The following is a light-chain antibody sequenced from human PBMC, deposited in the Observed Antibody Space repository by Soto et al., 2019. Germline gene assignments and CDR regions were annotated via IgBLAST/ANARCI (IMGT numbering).Light chain of an antibody. CDR1: QGISNY. CDR3: QKYNSAPWT. V-gene: IGKV1-27*01. J-gene: IGKJ1*01. CDR2: AAS. Sequence: DIQMTQSPSSLSASVGDRVTMPLRASQGISNYLAWYQQKPGKVPKLLIYAASTLQSGVPSRFSGSGSGTDFTLTISSLQPEDVATYYCQKYNSAPWTFGQGTTVDIK.